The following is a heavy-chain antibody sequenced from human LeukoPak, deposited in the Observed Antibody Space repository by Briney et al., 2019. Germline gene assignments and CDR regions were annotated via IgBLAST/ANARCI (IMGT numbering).Heavy chain of an antibody. V-gene: IGHV3-21*01. Sequence: GGSLRLSCAASGFTFSSYSMNWVRQAPGKGLEWVSSVSSSSSFIYYADSLKDRFTISRDNAKNSLYLQMNSLRAEDTAVYYCARGTAMAYRGLYFFDSWGQGTLVTVSS. D-gene: IGHD5-18*01. CDR1: GFTFSSYS. J-gene: IGHJ4*02. CDR3: ARGTAMAYRGLYFFDS. CDR2: VSSSSSFI.